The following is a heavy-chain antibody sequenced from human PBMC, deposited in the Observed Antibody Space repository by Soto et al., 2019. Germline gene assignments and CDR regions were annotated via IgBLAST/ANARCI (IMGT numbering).Heavy chain of an antibody. CDR1: GDTFSSYA. CDR3: AREVGATLNWFDP. CDR2: IIPIYGTA. V-gene: IGHV1-69*01. J-gene: IGHJ5*02. D-gene: IGHD1-26*01. Sequence: QVQLVQSGAEVKKPGSSVKVSCKASGDTFSSYAISWVRQAPGQGLEWMGGIIPIYGTANYAQKFQGRVTITADEYTSTSFMELSSLRSEDTAVYYCAREVGATLNWFDPGGQGTLVTVAS.